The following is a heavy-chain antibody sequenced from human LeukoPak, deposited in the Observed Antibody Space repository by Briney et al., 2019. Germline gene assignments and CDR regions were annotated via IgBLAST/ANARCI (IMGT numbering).Heavy chain of an antibody. D-gene: IGHD3-22*01. CDR1: GGFFSGYY. CDR3: ARPKTVITMIVGSEVAFDI. CDR2: INHSGST. V-gene: IGHV4-34*01. Sequence: SETLSLTCAVYGGFFSGYYWSWIRQPPGKGLEWIGEINHSGSTNYNPSLKSRVTISVDTSKNQFSLKLSSVTAADTAVYYCARPKTVITMIVGSEVAFDIWGQGTMVTVSS. J-gene: IGHJ3*02.